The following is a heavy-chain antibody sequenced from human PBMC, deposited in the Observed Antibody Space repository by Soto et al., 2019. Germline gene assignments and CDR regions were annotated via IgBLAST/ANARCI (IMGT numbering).Heavy chain of an antibody. CDR2: ISVDGART. CDR1: GFTFSSCA. D-gene: IGHD3-3*01. CDR3: AKAGPVGPCLDD. V-gene: IGHV3-23*01. Sequence: EVQLLESGGGLVQPGGSLRLSCAASGFTFSSCAMPWVRQAPGKGLEWVSAISVDGARTYYADSGKGRFTISRDKSKNTLCLQMTALRVEDKGIYRGAKAGPVGPCLDDWGQGTLVTVSS. J-gene: IGHJ4*02.